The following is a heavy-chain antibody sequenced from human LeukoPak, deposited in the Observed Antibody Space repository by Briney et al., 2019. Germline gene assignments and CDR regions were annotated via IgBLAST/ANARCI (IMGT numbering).Heavy chain of an antibody. D-gene: IGHD4-17*01. J-gene: IGHJ6*02. CDR2: IYFSGAT. CDR1: GGSISNYY. Sequence: SETLSLTCTVSGGSISNYYWSRIRQSPVKGLEWIDYIYFSGATNYNPSLKSRVTISVDTSKNQFSLKLSSLTAADTAVYYCARGDPQTTVPEGLDVWGQGTMVTVSS. CDR3: ARGDPQTTVPEGLDV. V-gene: IGHV4-59*01.